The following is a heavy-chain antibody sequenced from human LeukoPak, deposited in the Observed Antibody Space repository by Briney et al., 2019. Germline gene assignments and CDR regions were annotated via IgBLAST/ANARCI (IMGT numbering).Heavy chain of an antibody. CDR3: ARVYDFWSGYCTFDH. D-gene: IGHD3-3*01. J-gene: IGHJ4*02. Sequence: PSETLSLTCTVSGGSLCSYYWSWVRQPPGKGVEWSGYIYYSGSTNYNPPLKRRVTISFDTSKNHFSLKLSSVTAADTAVYYCARVYDFWSGYCTFDHWGQGTLVTVSS. CDR1: GGSLCSYY. CDR2: IYYSGST. V-gene: IGHV4-59*13.